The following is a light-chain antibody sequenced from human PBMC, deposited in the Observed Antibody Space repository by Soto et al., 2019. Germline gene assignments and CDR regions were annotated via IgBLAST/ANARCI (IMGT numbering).Light chain of an antibody. J-gene: IGKJ4*01. V-gene: IGKV3-15*01. CDR1: QSVSSD. Sequence: EIVMTQSPATLSVSPGERATLSCRASQSVSSDLAWYHQKPGQAPRLLIYGASTRATGIPARFSGSGSGTEFTLTINSLQSEDFAVYYCQQYIRWPLTFGGGTKVDIK. CDR3: QQYIRWPLT. CDR2: GAS.